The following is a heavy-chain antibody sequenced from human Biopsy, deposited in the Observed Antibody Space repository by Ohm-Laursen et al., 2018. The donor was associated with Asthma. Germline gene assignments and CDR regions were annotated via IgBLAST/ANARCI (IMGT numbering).Heavy chain of an antibody. CDR2: IMTVFGTT. V-gene: IGHV1-69*13. CDR1: GGTFSNFA. CDR3: ARCQVGYSSGWSLLLKKIYYSGMDV. J-gene: IGHJ6*02. Sequence: SVKAFCKAHGGTFSNFAISWVRQAPGQGLEWLGGIMTVFGTTNYAQKFQGRVPITADESTSTAYMEVTSLRSEDTAIYYCARCQVGYSSGWSLLLKKIYYSGMDVWGQGTAVTVSS. D-gene: IGHD6-19*01.